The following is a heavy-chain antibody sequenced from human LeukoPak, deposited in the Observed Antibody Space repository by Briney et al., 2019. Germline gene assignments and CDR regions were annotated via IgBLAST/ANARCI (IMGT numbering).Heavy chain of an antibody. CDR1: GASMNGHY. CDR3: ARVFRGAVTSNWFDP. D-gene: IGHD3-3*01. J-gene: IGHJ5*02. CDR2: ISDSGST. V-gene: IGHV4-59*11. Sequence: TSETLSLTCSVSGASMNGHYWTWIRLSPGKGLEWIGYISDSGSTSYNPSLRSRVIMALEASKTEYSLRLNSVTVADTAVYYCARVFRGAVTSNWFDPWGQGTLVTVSS.